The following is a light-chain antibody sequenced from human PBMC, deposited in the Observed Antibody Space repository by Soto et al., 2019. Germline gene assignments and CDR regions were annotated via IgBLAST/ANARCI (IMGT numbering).Light chain of an antibody. CDR2: GAS. J-gene: IGKJ1*01. CDR3: QQYNNWPPWT. CDR1: QSVSNN. V-gene: IGKV3-15*01. Sequence: EIVLTQSPGTLSLSPVERATLSCMASQSVSNNYLAWYQQKPGQAPRLLIYGASNRATGIPARFSGSGSGTEFTLTISSLQSEDFAVYYCQQYNNWPPWTFGQGPRWIS.